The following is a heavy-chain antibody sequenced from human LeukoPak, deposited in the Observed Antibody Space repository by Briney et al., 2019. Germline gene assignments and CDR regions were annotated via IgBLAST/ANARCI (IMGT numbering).Heavy chain of an antibody. CDR3: ARDHVAYYDILTGYRSNV. CDR1: GYTFTSYG. V-gene: IGHV1-18*01. CDR2: ISAYNGNT. J-gene: IGHJ6*02. D-gene: IGHD3-9*01. Sequence: ASVKVSCKASGYTFTSYGISWVRQAPGQGLEWMRWISAYNGNTNYAQKLQGRVTMTTDTSTSTAYMELRSLRSDDTAVYYCARDHVAYYDILTGYRSNVWGQGTTATVSS.